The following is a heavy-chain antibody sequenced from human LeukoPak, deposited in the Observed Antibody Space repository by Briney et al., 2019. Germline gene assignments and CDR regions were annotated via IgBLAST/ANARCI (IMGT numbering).Heavy chain of an antibody. J-gene: IGHJ5*02. D-gene: IGHD6-13*01. V-gene: IGHV1-69*05. CDR2: IIPIFGTA. CDR1: GGTFSSYA. CDR3: ARGLVAAAGTWFAP. Sequence: SVTVSCKASGGTFSSYAISWVRQAPGQGLEWMGGIIPIFGTANYAQKFQGRVTITTDESTSTAYMELSSLRSEDTAVYYCARGLVAAAGTWFAPWGQGTLVTVSS.